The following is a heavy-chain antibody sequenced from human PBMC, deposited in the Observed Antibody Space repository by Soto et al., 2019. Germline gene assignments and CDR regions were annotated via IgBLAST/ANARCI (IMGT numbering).Heavy chain of an antibody. CDR2: ISGYNGNT. D-gene: IGHD2-21*01. CDR1: GYTFSGYS. J-gene: IGHJ6*02. Sequence: QVVLEQSGGEVKKPGASVKVSCKASGYTFSGYSITWVRQAPGQGREWMGRISGYNGNTNYARTLRGRLTLTTDTSTSTAYMELRSLTSDDPAVYYCARDVFCGGAPACPDMDVWGQGTTVTVSS. V-gene: IGHV1-18*04. CDR3: ARDVFCGGAPACPDMDV.